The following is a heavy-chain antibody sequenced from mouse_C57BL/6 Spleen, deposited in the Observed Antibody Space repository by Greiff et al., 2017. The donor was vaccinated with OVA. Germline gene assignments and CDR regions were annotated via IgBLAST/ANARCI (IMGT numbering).Heavy chain of an antibody. J-gene: IGHJ3*01. CDR2: ISYDGSN. Sequence: DVQLQESGPGLVKPSQSLSLTCSVTGYSITSGYYWNWIRQFPGNKLEWMGYISYDGSNNYNPSLKNRISITRDTSKNQFFLKLNSVTTEDTATYYCARGGSSYWFAYWGQGTLVTVSA. CDR1: GYSITSGYY. CDR3: ARGGSSYWFAY. V-gene: IGHV3-6*01. D-gene: IGHD1-1*01.